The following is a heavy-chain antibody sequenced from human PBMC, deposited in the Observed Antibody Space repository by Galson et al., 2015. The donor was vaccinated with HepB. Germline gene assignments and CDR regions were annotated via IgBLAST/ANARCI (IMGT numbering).Heavy chain of an antibody. Sequence: SLRLSCAASSFTFSTFAMSWVRQAPGQGLEWVSAISGSGGGTYYADSVKGRFTISRDNSKNTLYLQMNSLRAEDTAVYYCAKSAVSGTMNYHSMGVWGKGTTVTVSS. CDR1: SFTFSTFA. CDR3: AKSAVSGTMNYHSMGV. D-gene: IGHD6-19*01. CDR2: ISGSGGGT. J-gene: IGHJ6*03. V-gene: IGHV3-23*01.